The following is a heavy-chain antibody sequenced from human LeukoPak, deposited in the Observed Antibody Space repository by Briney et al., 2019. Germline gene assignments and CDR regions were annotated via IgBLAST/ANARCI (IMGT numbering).Heavy chain of an antibody. CDR1: GFTFSTYG. CDR2: ISSTNNYI. J-gene: IGHJ4*02. Sequence: GGSLRLSCAASGFTFSTYGMHWVRQAPGKGLEWVSSISSTNNYIYYADSVKGRFTISRDNTTNSLYLQMNSLRVEDAAVYYCARGGIAARPAYWGQGTLVTVSS. CDR3: ARGGIAARPAY. V-gene: IGHV3-21*01. D-gene: IGHD6-6*01.